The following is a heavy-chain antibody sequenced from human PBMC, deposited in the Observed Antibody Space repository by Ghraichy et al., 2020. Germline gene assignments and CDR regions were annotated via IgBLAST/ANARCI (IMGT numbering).Heavy chain of an antibody. CDR2: IWYDGSDK. CDR3: ASLSYGSGSIDV. CDR1: GFSFSSYG. Sequence: SLRLSCAASGFSFSSYGMHWVRQAPGKGLEWVAVIWYDGSDKYYADSVKGRFTISRDNSKNTLYLQMNSLRAEDTAVYYCASLSYGSGSIDVWGQGTTVTVSS. D-gene: IGHD3-10*01. V-gene: IGHV3-33*01. J-gene: IGHJ6*02.